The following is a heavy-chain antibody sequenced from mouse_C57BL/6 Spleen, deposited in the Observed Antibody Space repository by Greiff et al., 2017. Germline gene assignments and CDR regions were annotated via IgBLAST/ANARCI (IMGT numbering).Heavy chain of an antibody. V-gene: IGHV14-3*01. CDR2: IDPANGNT. Sequence: VQLKESVAELVRPGASVKLSCTASGFNIKNTYMHWVKQRPEQGLEWIGRIDPANGNTKYAPKFQGKATITADTSSNTAYLQLSSLTTEDTAIYYCARDPHYDYDEGYYAMDYWGQGTSVTVSS. CDR3: ARDPHYDYDEGYYAMDY. D-gene: IGHD2-4*01. J-gene: IGHJ4*01. CDR1: GFNIKNTY.